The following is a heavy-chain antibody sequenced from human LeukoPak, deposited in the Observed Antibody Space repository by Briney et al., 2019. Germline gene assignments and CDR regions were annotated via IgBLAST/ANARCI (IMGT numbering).Heavy chain of an antibody. CDR3: AKHLYDSSGYYPPMDY. CDR2: IYSGGST. Sequence: TGGSLRLSCAASGFTVSSNYMSWVRQAPGKGLEWVSVIYSGGSTYYADSVKGRFTISRDNSKNTLYLQMNRLRAEDTAVYYCAKHLYDSSGYYPPMDYWGQGTLVTVSS. J-gene: IGHJ4*02. CDR1: GFTVSSNY. D-gene: IGHD3-22*01. V-gene: IGHV3-66*04.